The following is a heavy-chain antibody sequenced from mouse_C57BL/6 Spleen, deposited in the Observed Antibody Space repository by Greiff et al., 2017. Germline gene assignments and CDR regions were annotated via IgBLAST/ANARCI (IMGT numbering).Heavy chain of an antibody. J-gene: IGHJ1*03. D-gene: IGHD1-1*01. V-gene: IGHV1-80*01. CDR3: ARDGSSPGYFDV. Sequence: VQLQQSGAELVKPGASVKISCKASGYAFSSYWMNWVKQRPGKGLEWIGQIYPGDGDTNYNGKFKGKATLTADKSSSTAYMQLSSLASEDSAVYFCARDGSSPGYFDVWGTGTTVTVSS. CDR1: GYAFSSYW. CDR2: IYPGDGDT.